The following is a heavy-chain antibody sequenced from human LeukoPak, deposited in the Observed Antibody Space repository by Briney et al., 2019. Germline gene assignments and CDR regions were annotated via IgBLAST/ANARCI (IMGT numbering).Heavy chain of an antibody. CDR1: GFTFSSYE. CDR2: ISRSGNTI. V-gene: IGHV3-48*03. CDR3: ARDRSGWYRWFDP. Sequence: GGSRRLSCAASGFTFSSYEMNWVRQAPGKGLEWVSYISRSGNTIHYADSVKGRFTISRDNAKNSLYLQMNSLRAEDTAVYYCARDRSGWYRWFDPWGQGTLVTVSS. J-gene: IGHJ5*02. D-gene: IGHD6-19*01.